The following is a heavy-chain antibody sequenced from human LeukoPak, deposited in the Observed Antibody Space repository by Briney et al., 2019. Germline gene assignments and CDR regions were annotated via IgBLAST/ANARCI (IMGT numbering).Heavy chain of an antibody. V-gene: IGHV4-59*08. J-gene: IGHJ5*02. CDR2: IYYSGST. D-gene: IGHD1-26*01. CDR3: ARLRDRVGSHWFDP. CDR1: GGSISSYY. Sequence: SETLSLTCTVSGGSISSYYWSWIRQPPGKGLEWIGYIYYSGSTNYNPSLKSRVTISVDTSKNQFSLKLSSVTAADTAVYYCARLRDRVGSHWFDPWGQGTLVTVSS.